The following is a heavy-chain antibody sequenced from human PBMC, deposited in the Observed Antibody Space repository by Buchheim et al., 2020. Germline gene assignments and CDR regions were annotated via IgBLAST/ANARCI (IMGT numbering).Heavy chain of an antibody. CDR3: ARGPPYYDPRHWFDP. D-gene: IGHD3-3*01. CDR1: GFTFSSYW. CDR2: IKQDGSEK. V-gene: IGHV3-7*01. J-gene: IGHJ5*02. Sequence: EVQLVESGGGLVQPGGSLRLSCAASGFTFSSYWMSWVRQAPGKGLEWVANIKQDGSEKYYLDSVKGRFTISRDNAKNSLYLQMNSLRAEDTAVYYCARGPPYYDPRHWFDPWGQGTL.